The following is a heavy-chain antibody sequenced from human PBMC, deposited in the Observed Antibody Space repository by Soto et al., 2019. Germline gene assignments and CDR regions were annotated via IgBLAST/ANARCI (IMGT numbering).Heavy chain of an antibody. J-gene: IGHJ4*02. V-gene: IGHV4-30-2*01. CDR3: ARGTDTAELFYFDD. Sequence: QLQLQESGSGLVKPSQTLSLTCAVSGGSISSGGYCWSWIRQPPGKGLEWIGYIYEYGATSYSPSLKSRGTMSIDRSKNQFSRKLNSVTAADTAVYYCARGTDTAELFYFDDWGQGTLVTVSS. D-gene: IGHD2-2*01. CDR2: IYEYGAT. CDR1: GGSISSGGYC.